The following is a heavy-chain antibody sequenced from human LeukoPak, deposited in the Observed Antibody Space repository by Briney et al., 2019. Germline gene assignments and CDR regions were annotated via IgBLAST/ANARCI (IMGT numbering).Heavy chain of an antibody. CDR1: GYTFTGYH. CDR2: INPYSGDT. CDR3: ARESIVGATLHAFDI. Sequence: GASVKVSCKASGYTFTGYHIHWVRQAPGQGLEWMGRINPYSGDTNFAQKFQGRVTMTRDTSITTAYMDLSSLTPDDTAVYYCARESIVGATLHAFDIWGQGTMVTVSS. J-gene: IGHJ3*02. D-gene: IGHD1-26*01. V-gene: IGHV1-2*06.